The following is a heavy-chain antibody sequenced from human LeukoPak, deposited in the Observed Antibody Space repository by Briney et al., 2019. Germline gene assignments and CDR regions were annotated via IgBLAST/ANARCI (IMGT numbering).Heavy chain of an antibody. CDR1: GGSISSSSYY. CDR2: IYFTGDT. Sequence: PSETLSLTCTVSGGSISSSSYYWGWIRQPPGKGLEWIGTIYFTGDTYYNPSLKSRVTISVDTSKNQFSLKLTSVTAADTAVHYCARSYYYAGYFSGYGMDVWGQGTTVTVSS. J-gene: IGHJ6*02. D-gene: IGHD3-10*01. V-gene: IGHV4-39*07. CDR3: ARSYYYAGYFSGYGMDV.